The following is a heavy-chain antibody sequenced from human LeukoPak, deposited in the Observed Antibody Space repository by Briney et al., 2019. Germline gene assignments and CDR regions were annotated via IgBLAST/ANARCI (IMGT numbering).Heavy chain of an antibody. D-gene: IGHD3-10*01. J-gene: IGHJ4*02. CDR3: AEDRGD. CDR1: GFTFSTYG. Sequence: PGGSLRLSCAASGFTFSTYGMHWVRQAPDKGLEWVAVISYDGSNKYYADSVKGRFTISRDNSKNTLYLQMNSLRAEDTAVYYCAEDRGDWGQGTLVTVSS. CDR2: ISYDGSNK. V-gene: IGHV3-30*03.